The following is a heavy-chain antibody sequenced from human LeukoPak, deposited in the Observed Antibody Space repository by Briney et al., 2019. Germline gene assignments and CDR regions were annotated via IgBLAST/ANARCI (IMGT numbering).Heavy chain of an antibody. CDR2: INHSGST. CDR3: ARVRGVRGP. V-gene: IGHV4-34*01. J-gene: IGHJ4*02. D-gene: IGHD3-10*01. Sequence: SETLSFTCAVYGGSFSCYYWSWIRQSPGNGLEWIVEINHSGSTNYNPSLKSLVTISVDTSKNQFSLKLSSVTAADTAVYYCARVRGVRGPWGQGTLVTVSS. CDR1: GGSFSCYY.